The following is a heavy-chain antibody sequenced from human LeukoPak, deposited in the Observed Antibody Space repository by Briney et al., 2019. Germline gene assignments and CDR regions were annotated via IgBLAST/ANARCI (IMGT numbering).Heavy chain of an antibody. CDR2: IIPIFGTA. CDR3: ARERVPDYYGAFDI. V-gene: IGHV1-69*05. CDR1: GGTFSSYA. Sequence: SVKVSCKASGGTFSSYAISWVRQAPGQGLEWMGGIIPIFGTANYAQKFQGRVTITTDESTSTAYMELSSLRSEDTAVYYCARERVPDYYGAFDIWGQGTMVTVSS. D-gene: IGHD3-10*01. J-gene: IGHJ3*02.